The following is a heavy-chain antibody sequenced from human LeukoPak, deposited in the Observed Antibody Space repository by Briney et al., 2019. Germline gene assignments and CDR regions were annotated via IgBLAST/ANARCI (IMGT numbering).Heavy chain of an antibody. J-gene: IGHJ6*04. CDR2: INHSGST. V-gene: IGHV4-34*01. CDR3: ARAARYSSGWSLVYGMDV. CDR1: GGSFSGYY. Sequence: SETLSLTCAVYGGSFSGYYWGWIRQPPGKGLEWIGEINHSGSTNYNPSLKSRVTISVDTSKNQFSLKLISVTAADAAVYYCARAARYSSGWSLVYGMDVWGKGTTVTVSS. D-gene: IGHD6-19*01.